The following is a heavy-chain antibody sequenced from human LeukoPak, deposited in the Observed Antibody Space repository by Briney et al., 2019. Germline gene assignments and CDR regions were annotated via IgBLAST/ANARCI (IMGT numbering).Heavy chain of an antibody. V-gene: IGHV3-7*04. CDR1: GFTFSSYW. CDR2: IKQDGSEK. J-gene: IGHJ1*01. CDR3: ARGGTVASAEYFQH. Sequence: PGGSLRLSCAASGFTFSSYWMSWVRQAPGKGLEWVANIKQDGSEKYYVDSVKGRLTISRDNAKNSLYLQMNSLRAEDTAVYYCARGGTVASAEYFQHWGQGTLVTVSS. D-gene: IGHD4-23*01.